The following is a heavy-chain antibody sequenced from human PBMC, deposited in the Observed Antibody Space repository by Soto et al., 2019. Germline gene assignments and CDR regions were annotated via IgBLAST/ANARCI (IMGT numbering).Heavy chain of an antibody. CDR3: ATVPTSITMVRGVIINDY. D-gene: IGHD3-10*01. Sequence: GASVKVSCKVSGYSHTELSMHWVRQAPGKGLEWMGGFDPEDGETIYAQKFQGRVTMTEDTSTDTAYMELSSLRSEDTAVYYCATVPTSITMVRGVIINDYWGQGTLVTVSS. J-gene: IGHJ4*02. V-gene: IGHV1-24*01. CDR2: FDPEDGET. CDR1: GYSHTELS.